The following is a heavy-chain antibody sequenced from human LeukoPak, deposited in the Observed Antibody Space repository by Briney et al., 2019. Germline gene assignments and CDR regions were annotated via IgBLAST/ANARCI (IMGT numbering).Heavy chain of an antibody. Sequence: GGSLRLSCAASGFTFSSYWMSWVRQAPGKGLEWVALITYDGYYKYYSDSVKGRFTISSDTSKNTLYLQMNSLRAEDTAVYYCARDLSPVVRASPMGYWGQGTLVTVTS. D-gene: IGHD3-10*01. CDR2: ITYDGYYK. CDR3: ARDLSPVVRASPMGY. CDR1: GFTFSSYW. V-gene: IGHV3-30*03. J-gene: IGHJ4*02.